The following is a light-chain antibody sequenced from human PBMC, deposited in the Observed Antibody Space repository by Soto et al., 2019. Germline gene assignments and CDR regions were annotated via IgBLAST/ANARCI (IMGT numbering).Light chain of an antibody. CDR1: QGISSY. V-gene: IGKV1-6*01. J-gene: IGKJ4*01. CDR3: LQDYNYPLT. CDR2: AAS. Sequence: IQMTQSPSSLSAAVGDSVTITCRASQGISSYLGWYQQKPGTAPKLLIYAASSLQSGVPSRFSGSGSGTDFTLIISSLQPDDFATYYCLQDYNYPLTFGGGTKVDIK.